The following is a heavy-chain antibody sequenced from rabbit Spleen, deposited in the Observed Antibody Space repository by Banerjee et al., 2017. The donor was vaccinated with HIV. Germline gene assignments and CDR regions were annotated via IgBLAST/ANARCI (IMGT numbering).Heavy chain of an antibody. CDR3: ARDTGTSFSTYGMDL. Sequence: QSLEESGGDLVKPGASLTLTCTASGFYFRSNYYMCWVRQAPGKGLEWIACIDTGSSGFTYFATWAKGRFTCSKTSSTTVTLQMTRLTAADTATYFCARDTGTSFSTYGMDLWGPGTLVTVS. CDR2: IDTGSSGFT. CDR1: GFYFRSNYY. D-gene: IGHD8-1*01. V-gene: IGHV1S40*01. J-gene: IGHJ6*01.